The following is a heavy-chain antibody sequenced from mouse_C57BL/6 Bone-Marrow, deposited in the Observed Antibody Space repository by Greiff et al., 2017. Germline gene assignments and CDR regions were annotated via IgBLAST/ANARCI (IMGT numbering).Heavy chain of an antibody. D-gene: IGHD1-1*01. J-gene: IGHJ2*01. CDR2: ISDGGSYT. V-gene: IGHV5-4*03. CDR1: GFTFSSYA. Sequence: EVMLVESGGGLVKPGGSLKLSCAASGFTFSSYAMSWVRQTPEKRLEWVATISDGGSYTYYPDNVKGRYTISRDNAKNNLYLQMSHLESEDTAMYYCASAPSYITTVGSTSYHFDYWGQGTTLTVSS. CDR3: ASAPSYITTVGSTSYHFDY.